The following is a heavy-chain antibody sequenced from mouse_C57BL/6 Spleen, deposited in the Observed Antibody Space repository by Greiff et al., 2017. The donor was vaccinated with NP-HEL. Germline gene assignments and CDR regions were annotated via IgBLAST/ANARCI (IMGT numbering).Heavy chain of an antibody. D-gene: IGHD4-1*01. CDR3: ARSTLGPYYCDY. V-gene: IGHV1-4*01. Sequence: VQLQQSGAELARPGASVKMSCKASGYTFTSYTMHWVKQRPGQGLEWIGYINPSSGYTKYNQKFKDKATLTADKSSSTAYMQLSSLTSEDSAVYYGARSTLGPYYCDYWGQGTTLTVSS. J-gene: IGHJ2*01. CDR1: GYTFTSYT. CDR2: INPSSGYT.